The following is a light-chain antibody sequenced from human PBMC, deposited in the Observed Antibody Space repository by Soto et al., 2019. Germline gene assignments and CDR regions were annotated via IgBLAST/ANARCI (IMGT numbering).Light chain of an antibody. V-gene: IGKV3-20*01. CDR2: GAS. J-gene: IGKJ1*01. Sequence: EIVLTQSPGTLSLSPGERATLSCRASQSVSSSYLAWYQQKPGQAPRLLIYGASSRATGIPDRFSGSGSGTHFTLTISRLEPEDFSVYYFHQYGSSHTFGQGTKVEIK. CDR3: HQYGSSHT. CDR1: QSVSSSY.